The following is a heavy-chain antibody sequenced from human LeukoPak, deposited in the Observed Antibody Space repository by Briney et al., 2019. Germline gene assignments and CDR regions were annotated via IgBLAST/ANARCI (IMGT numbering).Heavy chain of an antibody. CDR2: IYYSGST. V-gene: IGHV4-39*01. D-gene: IGHD6-19*01. CDR1: GYSISSSSYY. CDR3: GRNSSGWSFDY. Sequence: SETLSLTCTVSGYSISSSSYYWGWIRQPPGKGLEWIGSIYYSGSTSYNPSLKSRVTISVDTSKNQFSLKLSSVTAADTAVYYCGRNSSGWSFDYWGQGTLVTVSS. J-gene: IGHJ4*02.